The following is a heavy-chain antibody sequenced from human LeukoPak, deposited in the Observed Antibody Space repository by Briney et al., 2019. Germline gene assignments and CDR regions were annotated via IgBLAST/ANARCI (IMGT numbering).Heavy chain of an antibody. J-gene: IGHJ5*02. CDR1: GGSISSYY. CDR3: ARGDGYNFWFDP. Sequence: SETLSLTCTVSGGSISSYYWSWIRQPPGKGLEWIVYIYYSGSTNYNPSLKSRVTISVDTSKNQFSLKLSPVTAADTAVYYCARGDGYNFWFDPWGQGTLVTVSS. V-gene: IGHV4-59*01. CDR2: IYYSGST. D-gene: IGHD5-24*01.